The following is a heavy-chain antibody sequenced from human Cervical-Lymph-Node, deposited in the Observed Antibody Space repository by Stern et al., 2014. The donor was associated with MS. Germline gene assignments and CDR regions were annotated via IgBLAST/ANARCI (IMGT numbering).Heavy chain of an antibody. D-gene: IGHD6-13*01. V-gene: IGHV3-74*01. CDR3: SGSNWYFFDY. Sequence: EVQLVESGGGLVQPGGSLRLSCAASGFTFDSYSMHWVRQVSGKGLVGSSSSNTNGSSPIYADSVKGRLTISRDNAKNMLYLEMNSLRAEDTAVYYCSGSNWYFFDYWGQGTLVTVSS. CDR2: SNTNGSSP. CDR1: GFTFDSYS. J-gene: IGHJ4*02.